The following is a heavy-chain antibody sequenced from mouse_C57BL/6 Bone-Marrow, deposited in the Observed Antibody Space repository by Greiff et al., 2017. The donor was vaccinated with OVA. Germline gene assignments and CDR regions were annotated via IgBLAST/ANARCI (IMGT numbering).Heavy chain of an antibody. CDR1: GFTFTDYY. D-gene: IGHD1-1*01. Sequence: EVKVVESGGGLVQPGGSLSLSCAASGFTFTDYYMSWVSQPPGQALEWLGFISNKANGYTNEYSVSVKGRFTISRDNTQSTLYRQMNAQRAQDSATYYWARRCPFYYSVSSFYFDYWGQGTTLTVSS. CDR3: ARRCPFYYSVSSFYFDY. V-gene: IGHV7-3*01. CDR2: ISNKANGYTN. J-gene: IGHJ2*01.